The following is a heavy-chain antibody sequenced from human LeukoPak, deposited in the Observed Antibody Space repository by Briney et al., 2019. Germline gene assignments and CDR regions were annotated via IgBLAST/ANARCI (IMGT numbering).Heavy chain of an antibody. J-gene: IGHJ4*02. CDR2: INHSGST. Sequence: SETLSLTCAVYGGSFSGYYWSWIRQPPGKGLEWIGEINHSGSTNYNPSLKSRVTISVDTSKNQFSLKLSSVTAADTAVYYCARGRRSSTPIGWELLREAGSDFDYWSQGTLVTVSS. CDR3: ARGRRSSTPIGWELLREAGSDFDY. D-gene: IGHD1-26*01. CDR1: GGSFSGYY. V-gene: IGHV4-34*01.